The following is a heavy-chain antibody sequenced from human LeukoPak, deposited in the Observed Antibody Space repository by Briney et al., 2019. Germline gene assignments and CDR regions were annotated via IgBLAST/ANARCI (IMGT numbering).Heavy chain of an antibody. CDR2: IYSGGST. D-gene: IGHD5-18*01. V-gene: IGHV3-66*01. J-gene: IGHJ4*02. Sequence: PGGSLRLSCAASGFTVSSNYMSWVRQAPREGLEWVSVIYSGGSTYYADSVKGRFTISRDNSKNTLYLQTNSLRAEDTAVYYCAGGGYSYGFDYWGQGTLVTVSS. CDR1: GFTVSSNY. CDR3: AGGGYSYGFDY.